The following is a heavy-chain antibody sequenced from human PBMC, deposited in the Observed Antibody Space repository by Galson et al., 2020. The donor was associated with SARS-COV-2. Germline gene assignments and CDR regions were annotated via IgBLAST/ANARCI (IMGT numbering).Heavy chain of an antibody. CDR2: ISSSGSTI. CDR3: ARDQGSSWDVWFDA. Sequence: NSGASLRLSCAASGFTFSDYYMHWIRQAPGKGLERVSYISSSGSTIYYADSVKGRFTISRDNAKNSLSLQMNSLRAEETAVYYCARDQGSSWDVWFDAWGQGTLVIVSA. V-gene: IGHV3-11*01. CDR1: GFTFSDYY. D-gene: IGHD6-13*01. J-gene: IGHJ5*02.